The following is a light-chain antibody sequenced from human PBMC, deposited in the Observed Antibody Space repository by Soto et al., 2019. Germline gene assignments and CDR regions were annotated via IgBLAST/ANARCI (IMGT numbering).Light chain of an antibody. J-gene: IGKJ4*01. Sequence: DIQMTQSPSSLSASVGDRVTITCQASQDISNYLNWYQQKPGKAPKLLIYDPSNLETGVPSRFSGSGSGTDFTFTISSLQPEDIATYYCQQYDNLRGSLTFGGGTKVDIK. CDR2: DPS. V-gene: IGKV1-33*01. CDR1: QDISNY. CDR3: QQYDNLRGSLT.